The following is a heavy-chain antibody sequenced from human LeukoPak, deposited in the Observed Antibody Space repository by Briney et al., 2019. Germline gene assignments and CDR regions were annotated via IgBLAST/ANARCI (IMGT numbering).Heavy chain of an antibody. J-gene: IGHJ4*02. CDR2: IYYSGST. CDR1: GGSISSGGYY. D-gene: IGHD3-10*01. CDR3: ARSLPPSARYDITN. Sequence: SQTLSLTCTVSGGSISSGGYYWSWIRQPPGKGLEWIGYIYYSGSTNYNPSLKSRVTISVDTSKNQFSLKLSSVTAADTAVYYCARSLPPSARYDITNWGQGTLVTVSS. V-gene: IGHV4-61*08.